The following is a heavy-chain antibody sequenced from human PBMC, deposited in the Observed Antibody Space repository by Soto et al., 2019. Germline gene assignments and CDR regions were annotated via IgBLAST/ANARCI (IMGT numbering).Heavy chain of an antibody. CDR3: ARDSRYCSGGSCYPAEYFQH. D-gene: IGHD2-15*01. J-gene: IGHJ1*01. Sequence: PSETLSLTCTVSGGSISSYYWSWIRQPPGKGLEWIGYIYYSGSTNYNPSLKSRVTISVDTSKNQFSLKLSSVTAADTAVYYCARDSRYCSGGSCYPAEYFQHWGQGTLGTVSS. CDR1: GGSISSYY. V-gene: IGHV4-59*01. CDR2: IYYSGST.